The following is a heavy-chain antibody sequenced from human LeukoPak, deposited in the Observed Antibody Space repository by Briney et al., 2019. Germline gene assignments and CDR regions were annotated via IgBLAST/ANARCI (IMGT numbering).Heavy chain of an antibody. CDR2: INHSGST. CDR1: GGSFSGYY. V-gene: IGHV4-34*01. Sequence: KASETLSLTCAVYGGSFSGYYWSWIRQPPGKGLEWIGEINHSGSTNYNPSLKSRVTISVDTSKNQFSLKLSSVTAADTAVYYCARGTGRLRSPNWFDPWGQGTLVTVSS. D-gene: IGHD5-12*01. CDR3: ARGTGRLRSPNWFDP. J-gene: IGHJ5*02.